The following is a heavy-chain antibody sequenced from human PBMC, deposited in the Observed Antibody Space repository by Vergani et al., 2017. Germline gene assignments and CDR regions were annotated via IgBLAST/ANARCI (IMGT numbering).Heavy chain of an antibody. J-gene: IGHJ4*02. Sequence: HVQLVQSGAEVKKPGSSVKVSCKASGGTFSSYAISWVRQAPGQGLEWMGGIIPIFGTANYAQKFQGRVTITADKSTSTAYMELSSLRSEDTAVYYCAREWVSRDGSVCYFDYWGQGTLVTVSS. V-gene: IGHV1-69*06. CDR3: AREWVSRDGSVCYFDY. D-gene: IGHD5-24*01. CDR2: IIPIFGTA. CDR1: GGTFSSYA.